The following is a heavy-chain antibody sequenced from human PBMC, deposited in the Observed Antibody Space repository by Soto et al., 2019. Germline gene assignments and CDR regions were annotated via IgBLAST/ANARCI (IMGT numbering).Heavy chain of an antibody. CDR3: AKDASVDYDFWSGYLGNWFDP. CDR2: ISGSGGST. D-gene: IGHD3-3*01. V-gene: IGHV3-23*01. J-gene: IGHJ5*02. CDR1: GFTFSSYA. Sequence: EVQLLESGGGLVQPGGSLRLSCAASGFTFSSYAMSWVRQAPGKGLEWVSAISGSGGSTYYADSVKGRFTISRDNSKNTLYLQMNSLRAEDTAVYYCAKDASVDYDFWSGYLGNWFDPWGQGTLVTVSS.